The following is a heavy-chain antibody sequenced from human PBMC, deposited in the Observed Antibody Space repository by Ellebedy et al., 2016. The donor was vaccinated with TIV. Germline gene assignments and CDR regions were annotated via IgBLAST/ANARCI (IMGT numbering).Heavy chain of an antibody. CDR2: IKQDGSAK. J-gene: IGHJ1*01. CDR3: ARDLTGYNNNWNACDY. D-gene: IGHD1-1*01. CDR1: GFTFTTYW. V-gene: IGHV3-7*01. Sequence: GESLKISCTASGFTFTTYWMSWVRQAPGKGLEWVANIKQDGSAKFCVDSVKGRFTISRDNAKNSLYLQMNSLRAEDTALYYCARDLTGYNNNWNACDYWGQGTLVTVSS.